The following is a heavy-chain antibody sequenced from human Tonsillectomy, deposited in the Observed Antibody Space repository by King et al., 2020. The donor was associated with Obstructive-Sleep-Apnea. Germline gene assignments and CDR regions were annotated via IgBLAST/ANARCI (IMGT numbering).Heavy chain of an antibody. Sequence: QLVQSRAEVKKPGASVKVSCKASGYTFTSYDISWVRQAPGQGLEWMGWISAYNGNTNYAQKLQGRVTMTTDTSTSPAYMELRSLRSDDTAVYYCARGQVPAAIGIYYGMDVWGQGTTVTVSS. CDR2: ISAYNGNT. V-gene: IGHV1-18*01. CDR3: ARGQVPAAIGIYYGMDV. CDR1: GYTFTSYD. J-gene: IGHJ6*02. D-gene: IGHD2-2*01.